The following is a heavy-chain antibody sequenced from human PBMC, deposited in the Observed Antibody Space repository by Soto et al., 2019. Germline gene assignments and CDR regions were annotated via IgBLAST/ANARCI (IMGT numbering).Heavy chain of an antibody. CDR3: ARGGIGIVVVTPHRWFDP. CDR1: GGSISSYY. CDR2: IYYSGST. Sequence: PSETLSLTCTVSGGSISSYYWSWIRQPPGKGMEWIGYIYYSGSTNYNPSLKSRVTISVDTSKNQFSLKLSSVTAADTAVYYCARGGIGIVVVTPHRWFDPWGQGTLVTVSS. V-gene: IGHV4-59*12. J-gene: IGHJ5*02. D-gene: IGHD2-2*01.